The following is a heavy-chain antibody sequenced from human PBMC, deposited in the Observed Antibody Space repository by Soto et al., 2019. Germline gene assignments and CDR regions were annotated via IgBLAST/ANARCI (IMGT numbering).Heavy chain of an antibody. D-gene: IGHD6-13*01. CDR3: ARGIGQQIGTWYYGMDV. Sequence: ASVKVSCKSSVYTFTIYYMHGVRQAPGQGLEWMGIINPSGGSTSYAQKFQGRVTMTRDTSTSTVYMELSSLRSEDTAVYYCARGIGQQIGTWYYGMDVWGQGTTVTVSS. CDR1: VYTFTIYY. V-gene: IGHV1-46*01. CDR2: INPSGGST. J-gene: IGHJ6*02.